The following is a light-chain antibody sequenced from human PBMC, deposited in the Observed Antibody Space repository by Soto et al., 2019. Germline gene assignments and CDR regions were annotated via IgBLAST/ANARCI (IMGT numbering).Light chain of an antibody. Sequence: EIVLTQSPATLSLSPGERATLSCRASQSVSSYLAWYQQKPGQAPRLLTYDASNRATGIPARFSGSGSGTDFTLTIRSLEPEDFAVYYCQQRSNWPPITFGQGTRLEIK. CDR2: DAS. CDR1: QSVSSY. V-gene: IGKV3-11*01. J-gene: IGKJ5*01. CDR3: QQRSNWPPIT.